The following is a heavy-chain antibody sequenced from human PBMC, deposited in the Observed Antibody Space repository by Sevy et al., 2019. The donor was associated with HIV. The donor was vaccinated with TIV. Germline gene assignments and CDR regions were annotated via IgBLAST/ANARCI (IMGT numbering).Heavy chain of an antibody. CDR1: GYTFTDYY. CDR2: INPKSGGT. Sequence: ASVKVSCKASGYTFTDYYIHWVRQAPGQGLEWMGWINPKSGGTNYAQKFYGRVTMTRDTSISSAYKELSRLRSDDTAVYYCARVVEPAGIDPYYYGVDVWGPGATVTVSS. J-gene: IGHJ6*02. D-gene: IGHD2-2*02. V-gene: IGHV1-2*02. CDR3: ARVVEPAGIDPYYYGVDV.